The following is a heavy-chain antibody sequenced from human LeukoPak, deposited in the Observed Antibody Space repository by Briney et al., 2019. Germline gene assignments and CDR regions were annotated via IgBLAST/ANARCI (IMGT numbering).Heavy chain of an antibody. CDR1: GYSISSGYY. Sequence: SETLSLTCTVSGYSISSGYYWGWIRQPPGKGLEWIGSIYHSGSTYYNPSLKSRVTISVDTSKNQFSLKLSSVTAADTAVYYCASPRGYCYYMDVWGKGTTVTVSS. CDR3: ASPRGYCYYMDV. J-gene: IGHJ6*03. V-gene: IGHV4-38-2*02. CDR2: IYHSGST. D-gene: IGHD3-10*01.